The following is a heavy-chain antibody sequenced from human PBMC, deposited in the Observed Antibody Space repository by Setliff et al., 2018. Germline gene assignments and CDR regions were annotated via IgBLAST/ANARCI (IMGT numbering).Heavy chain of an antibody. D-gene: IGHD2-15*01. CDR1: GYILNSYG. J-gene: IGHJ3*01. CDR3: AISSLSICSGGTCPNAFDV. V-gene: IGHV1-18*01. Sequence: ASVKVSCKASGYILNSYGVSWVRQAPGQGLEWMGWISSYNNDVTNYLQGFQGRVTMTTDTSTSAAYMELRSLRSDDTAVYYCAISSLSICSGGTCPNAFDVWGQGTMVTVSS. CDR2: ISSYNNDVT.